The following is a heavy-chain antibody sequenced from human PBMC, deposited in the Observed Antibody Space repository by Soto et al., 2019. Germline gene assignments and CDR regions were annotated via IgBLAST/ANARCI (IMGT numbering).Heavy chain of an antibody. CDR2: INHSGST. V-gene: IGHV4-34*01. J-gene: IGHJ6*03. CDR3: VRGCGYCSGGSCYKDYYYFVDV. CDR1: GGSFSGYY. D-gene: IGHD2-15*01. Sequence: QVQLQQWGAGLLKPSETLSLTCAVYGGSFSGYYWSWIRQPPGKGLEWIGEINHSGSTNYNPSLKSRVTISVDTSKNQFSLKLSSATAPDTAVYYCVRGCGYCSGGSCYKDYYYFVDVWGKGTTVTVSS.